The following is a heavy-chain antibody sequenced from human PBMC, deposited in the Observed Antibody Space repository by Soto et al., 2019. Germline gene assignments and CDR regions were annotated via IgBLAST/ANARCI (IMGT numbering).Heavy chain of an antibody. CDR3: ARARYCSGGSCYYYFDY. V-gene: IGHV1-8*01. CDR2: MNPNSGNT. J-gene: IGHJ4*02. D-gene: IGHD2-15*01. CDR1: GYTFTSYD. Sequence: GASVKVSCKASGYTFTSYDINWVRQATGQGFEWMGWMNPNSGNTGYAQKFQGRVTMTRNTSIITAYMELSSLRSEDTAVYYCARARYCSGGSCYYYFDYWGQGTLITVSS.